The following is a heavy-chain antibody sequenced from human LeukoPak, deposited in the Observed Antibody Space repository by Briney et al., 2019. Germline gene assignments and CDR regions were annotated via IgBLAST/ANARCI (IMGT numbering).Heavy chain of an antibody. CDR3: GKGYVWGSYRYPNFDY. D-gene: IGHD3-16*02. CDR2: ISGSGGST. Sequence: PGGSLRLSCAASGFTFSSYAMSWVRQATGKGLEWVSAISGSGGSTYYADTVKGRFTISRDNSKNTLYLQMNSLRAEDTAVYYWGKGYVWGSYRYPNFDYWGQGTLVTVSS. J-gene: IGHJ4*02. CDR1: GFTFSSYA. V-gene: IGHV3-23*01.